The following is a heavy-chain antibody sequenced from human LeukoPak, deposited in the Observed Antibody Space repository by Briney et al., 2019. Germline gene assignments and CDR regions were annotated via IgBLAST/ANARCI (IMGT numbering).Heavy chain of an antibody. V-gene: IGHV4-30-4*07. CDR3: AREGGNCSGGSCYSGAFDI. CDR1: GGSISSGTYS. Sequence: PSETLSLTYAVSGGSISSGTYSWTWMRQPPGKGLEWIGYIYNSGSTFNNPSLNSRVTISVDTSKNQFSLKLSSVTAADTAMYYCAREGGNCSGGSCYSGAFDIWGQGTLVTVSS. CDR2: IYNSGST. D-gene: IGHD2-15*01. J-gene: IGHJ3*02.